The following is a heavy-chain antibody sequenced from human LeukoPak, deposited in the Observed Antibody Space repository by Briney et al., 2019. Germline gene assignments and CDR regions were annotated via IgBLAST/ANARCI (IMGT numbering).Heavy chain of an antibody. CDR1: GFTFSSYS. CDR2: ISSNGANT. Sequence: GGSLRLSCAASGFTFSSYSMHWVRQAPGRGLEYVSVISSNGANTYYANSVKGRFIISRDNSKNTLYLQMGSLRAEDMAVYYCARVAARVSLDYWGQGTLVTVSS. V-gene: IGHV3-64*01. CDR3: ARVAARVSLDY. D-gene: IGHD2-15*01. J-gene: IGHJ4*02.